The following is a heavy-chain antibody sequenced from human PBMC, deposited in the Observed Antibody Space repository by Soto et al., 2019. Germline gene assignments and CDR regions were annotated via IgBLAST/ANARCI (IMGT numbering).Heavy chain of an antibody. D-gene: IGHD6-13*01. CDR2: ISYDGSNK. J-gene: IGHJ6*02. CDR1: GFTFSSYA. CDR3: AREEADSSSLDYYYGMDV. Sequence: QVQLVESGGGVVQPGRSLRLSCAASGFTFSSYAMHWVRQAPGKGLEWVAVISYDGSNKYYADSVKGRFTISRDNSKNTLYLQMNSLRAEDTAVYYCAREEADSSSLDYYYGMDVWGQGTTVTVSS. V-gene: IGHV3-30-3*01.